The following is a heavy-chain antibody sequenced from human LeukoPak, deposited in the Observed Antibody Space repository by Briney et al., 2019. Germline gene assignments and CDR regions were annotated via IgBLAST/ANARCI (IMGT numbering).Heavy chain of an antibody. J-gene: IGHJ4*02. CDR2: IYHTGST. D-gene: IGHD5-24*01. V-gene: IGHV4-30-2*01. Sequence: SQTLSLTCAVSGGSISNGFYSWSWIRQPPGKGLEWIGYIYHTGSTYYNPSLKSRVTISVDGSKNQFSLNLSSVTAADTAVYYCARGGMGDGYTFFDYWGRGTLVTVSS. CDR3: ARGGMGDGYTFFDY. CDR1: GGSISNGFYS.